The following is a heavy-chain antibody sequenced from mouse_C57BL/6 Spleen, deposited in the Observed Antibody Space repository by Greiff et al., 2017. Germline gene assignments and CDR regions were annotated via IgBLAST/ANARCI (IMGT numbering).Heavy chain of an antibody. Sequence: EVKLMESGAGLVKPGGSLKLSCAASGFTFSSYAMSWVRQTPEKRLEWVAYISSGGDYIYYADTVTGRFTISRDNARNTLYLQMSSLKSEDTAMYYCTRDPFAYWGQGTLVTVSA. CDR1: GFTFSSYA. J-gene: IGHJ3*01. CDR3: TRDPFAY. CDR2: ISSGGDYI. V-gene: IGHV5-9-1*02.